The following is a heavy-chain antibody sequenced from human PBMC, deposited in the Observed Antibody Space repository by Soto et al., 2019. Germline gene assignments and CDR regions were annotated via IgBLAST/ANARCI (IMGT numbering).Heavy chain of an antibody. CDR3: ARKVMAARWADAFDI. D-gene: IGHD5-12*01. CDR1: GYSFIDYW. CDR2: IYPSDSDT. J-gene: IGHJ3*02. Sequence: GESLKISCKGSGYSFIDYWIGWVRQVPGKGLEWMGVIYPSDSDTRYSPPFQGQVTISADKYISTAYLQWSSLKASDTAMYYCARKVMAARWADAFDIWGQGTMVTVSS. V-gene: IGHV5-51*01.